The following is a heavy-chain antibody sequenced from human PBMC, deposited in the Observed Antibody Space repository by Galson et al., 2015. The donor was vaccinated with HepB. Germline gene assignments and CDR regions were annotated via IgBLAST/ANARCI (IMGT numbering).Heavy chain of an antibody. J-gene: IGHJ4*02. CDR3: AREGDYGGNGADY. Sequence: SLRLSCAASGFTFSDYYMSWIRQAPGKGLEWVSYISSSSSYTNYADSVKGRFTISRDNAKNSLYLQMNSLRAEDTAVYYCAREGDYGGNGADYWGQGTLVTVSS. D-gene: IGHD4-23*01. V-gene: IGHV3-11*06. CDR2: ISSSSSYT. CDR1: GFTFSDYY.